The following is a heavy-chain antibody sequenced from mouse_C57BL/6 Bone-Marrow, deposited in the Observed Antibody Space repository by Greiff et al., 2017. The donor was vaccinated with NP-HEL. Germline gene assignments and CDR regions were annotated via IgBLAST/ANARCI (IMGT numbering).Heavy chain of an antibody. CDR3: ARWATTVVPFAY. D-gene: IGHD1-1*01. Sequence: EVQLQESGPELVKPGASVKIPCKASGYTFTDYNMDWVKQSHGKSLEWIGDINPNNGGTIYNQKFKGKATLTVDKSSSTAYMELRSLTSEDTAVYYCARWATTVVPFAYWGQGTLVTVSA. V-gene: IGHV1-18*01. J-gene: IGHJ3*01. CDR1: GYTFTDYN. CDR2: INPNNGGT.